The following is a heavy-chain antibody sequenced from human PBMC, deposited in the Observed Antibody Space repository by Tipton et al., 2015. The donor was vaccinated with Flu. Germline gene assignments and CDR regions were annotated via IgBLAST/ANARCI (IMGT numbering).Heavy chain of an antibody. CDR1: GFTVSSNY. CDR3: ARDRVTIFGVVISYYGMDV. CDR2: IYSGGST. Sequence: QLVQSGGGLIQPGGSLRLSCAASGFTVSSNYMSWVRQAPGKGLEWVSVIYSGGSTYYADSVKGRFTISRDNSKNTLYLQMNSLRAEDTAVYYCARDRVTIFGVVISYYGMDVGGQGTTVTVSS. J-gene: IGHJ6*02. D-gene: IGHD3-3*01. V-gene: IGHV3-53*01.